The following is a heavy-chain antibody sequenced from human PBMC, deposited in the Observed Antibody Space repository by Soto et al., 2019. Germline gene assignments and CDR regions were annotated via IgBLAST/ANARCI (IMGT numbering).Heavy chain of an antibody. CDR1: GGSFSGYY. CDR3: ARGTLKGYCSGGSCRWAPYYFDY. CDR2: INHSGST. J-gene: IGHJ4*02. Sequence: PSETLSLTCAVYGGSFSGYYWSWIRQPPGKGLEWIGEINHSGSTNYNPSLKSRVTISVDTSKNQFSLKLSSVTAADTAVYYCARGTLKGYCSGGSCRWAPYYFDYWGQGTLVTVS. D-gene: IGHD2-15*01. V-gene: IGHV4-34*01.